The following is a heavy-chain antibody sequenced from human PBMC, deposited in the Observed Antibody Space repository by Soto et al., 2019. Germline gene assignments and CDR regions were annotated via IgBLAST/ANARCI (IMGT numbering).Heavy chain of an antibody. D-gene: IGHD4-4*01. V-gene: IGHV2-5*01. J-gene: IGHJ4*02. CDR3: AKRRAISNKLFFDH. CDR1: GFSINTGGGG. Sequence: QLTLRESGPTLVKPTPTLTLSCTLSGFSINTGGGGVGWIRQPPGKAPEWLALLYWKDDEWYSPCRRYRLSVTKDASENRVVLTMTHLDPTDTGTYYCAKRRAISNKLFFDHWGQGALVTVSS. CDR2: LYWKDDE.